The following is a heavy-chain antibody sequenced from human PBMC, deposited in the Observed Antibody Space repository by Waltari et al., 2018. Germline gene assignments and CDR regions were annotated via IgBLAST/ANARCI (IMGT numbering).Heavy chain of an antibody. V-gene: IGHV1-18*01. CDR2: VSGYNGDT. D-gene: IGHD2-8*01. J-gene: IGHJ4*02. CDR3: ARVSTNNGPGDLDY. Sequence: VQLVQSETDVKKPGASVMVSCKTSGYTFTSYAFSWGRQAPGQGLEWMGWVSGYNGDTFYAQNFQDRLTMTTETSTTTTYMELRNLRSDDTAIYYCARVSTNNGPGDLDYWGQGTLVTVSA. CDR1: GYTFTSYA.